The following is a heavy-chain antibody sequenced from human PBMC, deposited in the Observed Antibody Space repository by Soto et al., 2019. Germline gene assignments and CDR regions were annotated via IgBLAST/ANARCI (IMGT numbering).Heavy chain of an antibody. Sequence: ASVKVSCQASGGTFCSSAISWARQAPGQGHERMGWMNPNSGNTGYAQKFQGRVTMTRTTSISTAYMALSSLRSEDTAVYYCARGDIVVVVADFYYYYYGMDVWGQGTTVTVSS. CDR2: MNPNSGNT. D-gene: IGHD2-15*01. CDR1: GGTFCSSA. V-gene: IGHV1-8*02. J-gene: IGHJ6*02. CDR3: ARGDIVVVVADFYYYYYGMDV.